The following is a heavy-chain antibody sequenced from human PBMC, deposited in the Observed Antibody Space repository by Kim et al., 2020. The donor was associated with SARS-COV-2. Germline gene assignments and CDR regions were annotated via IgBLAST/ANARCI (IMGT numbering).Heavy chain of an antibody. D-gene: IGHD3-10*01. CDR1: GGSISSGSYY. CDR2: IYTSGST. CDR3: ARGEVWFGELVGLFS. Sequence: SETLSLTCTVSGGSISSGSYYWSWIRQPAGKGLEWIGRIYTSGSTNYNPSLKSRVTISVDTSKNQFSLKLSSVTAADTAVYYCARGEVWFGELVGLFSWGQGTLVTVSS. J-gene: IGHJ4*02. V-gene: IGHV4-61*02.